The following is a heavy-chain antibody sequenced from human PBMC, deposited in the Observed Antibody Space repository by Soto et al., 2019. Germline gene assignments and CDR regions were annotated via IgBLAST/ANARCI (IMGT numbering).Heavy chain of an antibody. Sequence: PGGSLRLSCAASGFTFSSYSMNWFRQAPGKGLEWVSSISSSSSYIYYADSVKGRFTISRDNAKNSLYLQMNSLRAEDTAVYYCALWLRDRGESPIWGQGTLVTVSS. CDR1: GFTFSSYS. V-gene: IGHV3-21*01. J-gene: IGHJ4*02. D-gene: IGHD3-16*01. CDR3: ALWLRDRGESPI. CDR2: ISSSSSYI.